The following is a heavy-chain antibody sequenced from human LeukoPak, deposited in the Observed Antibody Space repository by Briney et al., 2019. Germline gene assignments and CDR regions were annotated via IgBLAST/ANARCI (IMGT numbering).Heavy chain of an antibody. Sequence: SETLSLTCTVSGGSISSSSYYWGWIRQPPGKGLEWIGSIYYSGSTYYNPSLKSRVTISVDTSKNQFSLKLSSETAADTAVYYCARQGTLVYDSSGYYSPSFDYWGQGTLVTVSS. J-gene: IGHJ4*02. D-gene: IGHD3-22*01. CDR1: GGSISSSSYY. CDR2: IYYSGST. CDR3: ARQGTLVYDSSGYYSPSFDY. V-gene: IGHV4-39*01.